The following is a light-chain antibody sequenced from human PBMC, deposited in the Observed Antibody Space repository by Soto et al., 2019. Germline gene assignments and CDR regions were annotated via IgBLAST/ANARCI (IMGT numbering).Light chain of an antibody. Sequence: QSVLTQAPSVSGAPGQRVSISCTGSSSNIGARYDVHWYQQLPGTAPKLLIYGNSIRPLGVPDRFSGSKSGTSASLAITGLQADDEADYYCQSYDSSLSAVIFGGGTKVTVL. V-gene: IGLV1-40*01. CDR2: GNS. J-gene: IGLJ2*01. CDR1: SSNIGARYD. CDR3: QSYDSSLSAVI.